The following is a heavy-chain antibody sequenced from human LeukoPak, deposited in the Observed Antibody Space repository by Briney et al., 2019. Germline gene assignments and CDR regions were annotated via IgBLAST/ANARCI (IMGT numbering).Heavy chain of an antibody. CDR1: GFTFSSYS. J-gene: IGHJ4*02. CDR2: ISGSGGST. Sequence: GGSLRLSCAASGFTFSSYSVSWVRQAPGKGLEWVSDISGSGGSTYYADSVKGRFTISRDNSKNTLYLQMNSLRAEDTAVYYCAKERDWNPGHYFDYWGQGTLVTVSS. D-gene: IGHD1-1*01. CDR3: AKERDWNPGHYFDY. V-gene: IGHV3-23*01.